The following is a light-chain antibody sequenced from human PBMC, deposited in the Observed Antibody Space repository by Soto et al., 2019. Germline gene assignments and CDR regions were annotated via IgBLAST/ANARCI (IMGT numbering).Light chain of an antibody. J-gene: IGKJ5*01. CDR2: GAS. V-gene: IGKV3-15*01. Sequence: EIVMTQSPATLSASPGERATLSCRASQSVSSSLAWYQQRPGQAPRLLIYGASTRATDIPARFSGSGSGTEFTLTITNLQSEDFAIYYWQHYNIWSTFGQGTRLEIK. CDR3: QHYNIWST. CDR1: QSVSSS.